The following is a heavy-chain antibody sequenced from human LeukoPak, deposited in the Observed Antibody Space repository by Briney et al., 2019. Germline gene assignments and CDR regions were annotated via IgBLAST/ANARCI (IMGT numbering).Heavy chain of an antibody. D-gene: IGHD4-11*01. Sequence: PGGSLRLSCAASGFIFSHYALHWVRQAAGKGLEWVAVIWSDGTNRYYGDCVKGRFSISRDDSQKRVFLQMNNLRADDTAVYYCARDAQRGFDYSNSLQYWGQGALVTVSS. J-gene: IGHJ4*02. CDR1: GFIFSHYA. V-gene: IGHV3-33*01. CDR3: ARDAQRGFDYSNSLQY. CDR2: IWSDGTNR.